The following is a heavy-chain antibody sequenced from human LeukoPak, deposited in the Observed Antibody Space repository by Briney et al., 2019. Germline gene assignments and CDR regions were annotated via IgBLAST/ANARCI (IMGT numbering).Heavy chain of an antibody. Sequence: ASVKVSCKVSGYTLTELSMHWVRQAPGKGLEWMGGFDPEDGETIYAQKFQGRVTMTEDTSTDTAYMELSSLSSEDTAVYYCATGVFWIAAAGEPLDYWGQGTLVTVSS. CDR1: GYTLTELS. CDR3: ATGVFWIAAAGEPLDY. CDR2: FDPEDGET. D-gene: IGHD6-13*01. J-gene: IGHJ4*02. V-gene: IGHV1-24*01.